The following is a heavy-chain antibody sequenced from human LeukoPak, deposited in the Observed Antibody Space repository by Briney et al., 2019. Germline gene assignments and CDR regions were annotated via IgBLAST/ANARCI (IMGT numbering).Heavy chain of an antibody. CDR3: ARHPTALVSYGFDP. J-gene: IGHJ5*02. Sequence: SSETLSLTCTVSGGSFSNYYWSWIRQPPGKGLEWNGYIYHSGSTNYNPSLKSRVTISVDTSKNQLSLNLSSVTAADTALYYCARHPTALVSYGFDPWGQGTLVTLSS. CDR2: IYHSGST. D-gene: IGHD5-18*01. V-gene: IGHV4-59*08. CDR1: GGSFSNYY.